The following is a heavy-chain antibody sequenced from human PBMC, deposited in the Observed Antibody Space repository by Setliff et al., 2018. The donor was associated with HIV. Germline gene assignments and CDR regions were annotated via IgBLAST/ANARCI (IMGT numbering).Heavy chain of an antibody. CDR3: AKDKGQKYADY. J-gene: IGHJ4*02. CDR2: ISGSGGST. V-gene: IGHV3-23*01. D-gene: IGHD3-10*01. CDR1: GLTFKGXX. Sequence: GGSLRLXWAASGLTFKGXXXXWXRKSPGKGLEWVSAISGSGGSTYXXDSVTGRFTISIDDSKTPRSLNQQRPTDEDTPLYTLAKDKGQKYADYWGQGTVVTVSS.